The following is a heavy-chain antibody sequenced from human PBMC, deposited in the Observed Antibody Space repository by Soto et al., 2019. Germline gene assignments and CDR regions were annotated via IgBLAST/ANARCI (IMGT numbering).Heavy chain of an antibody. Sequence: QVQLVESGGGVVQPGRSLRLSCAASGFTFSSYAMHWVRQAPGKGLEWVAVISYDGSNKYYADSVKGRFTISRDNSKNTLYLQMNSLRVEDTAVYYCARAESGWWKDAFDISGQGTMVTVSS. CDR1: GFTFSSYA. CDR2: ISYDGSNK. D-gene: IGHD6-19*01. V-gene: IGHV3-30-3*01. J-gene: IGHJ3*02. CDR3: ARAESGWWKDAFDI.